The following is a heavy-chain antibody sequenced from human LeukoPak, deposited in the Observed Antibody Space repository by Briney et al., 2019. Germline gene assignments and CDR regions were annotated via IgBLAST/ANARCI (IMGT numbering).Heavy chain of an antibody. Sequence: PGGSLRLSCAASGFTFSSYWMCWVRQAPGKGLEWVANIKQDGSEKYYVDSVKGRFTISRDNAKNSLYLQMNSLRAEDTAVYYCARDESQAILRYFDWFRYWGQGTLVTVSS. J-gene: IGHJ4*02. V-gene: IGHV3-7*01. CDR1: GFTFSSYW. CDR3: ARDESQAILRYFDWFRY. CDR2: IKQDGSEK. D-gene: IGHD3-9*01.